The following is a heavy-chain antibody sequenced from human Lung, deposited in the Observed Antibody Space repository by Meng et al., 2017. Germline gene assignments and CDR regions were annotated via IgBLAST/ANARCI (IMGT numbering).Heavy chain of an antibody. V-gene: IGHV1-2*06. J-gene: IGHJ4*02. CDR2: INPNSGGT. CDR1: GYTFTSYY. D-gene: IGHD5-12*01. Sequence: QVQLVQSGAEVKKPGASVKLSCKASGYTFTSYYIHWVRQAPGQGLEWMGRINPNSGGTNYVQKFQGRVTMTRDTSISTAYMELTRLRSDDTAIYYCARENVGDGGYDFDFWGRGTLVTVSS. CDR3: ARENVGDGGYDFDF.